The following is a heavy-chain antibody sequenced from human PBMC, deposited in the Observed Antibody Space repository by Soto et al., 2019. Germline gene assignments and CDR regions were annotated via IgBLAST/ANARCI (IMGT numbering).Heavy chain of an antibody. V-gene: IGHV1-69*02. CDR2: IIPMIHIV. J-gene: IGHJ5*02. CDR1: GGTFSSNI. D-gene: IGHD3-10*01. CDR3: ARSLYYYGSGERSWFDP. Sequence: QAQLVQSGAEVRKPGSSVKVSCEASGGTFSSNIINWVRQAPGQGAEWMGRIIPMIHIVNYAQKFQDRVTITADKSTKTDYMELSNLRSEDTAVYYCARSLYYYGSGERSWFDPWGQGTLVTVSS.